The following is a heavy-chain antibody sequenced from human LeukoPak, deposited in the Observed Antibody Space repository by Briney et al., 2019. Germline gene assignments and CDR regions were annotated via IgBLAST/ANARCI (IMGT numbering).Heavy chain of an antibody. V-gene: IGHV3-11*04. J-gene: IGHJ6*03. CDR3: ARDHGAHYYYYYYMDV. Sequence: GGSLRLSCAASGFTFSDYYMSWIRQAPGKGLEWVSYISSSGSTIYYADSVKGRFTISRDNAKNSLYLQMNSLRAEDTAAYYCARDHGAHYYYYYYMDVWGKGTTVTVSS. CDR1: GFTFSDYY. D-gene: IGHD3-10*01. CDR2: ISSSGSTI.